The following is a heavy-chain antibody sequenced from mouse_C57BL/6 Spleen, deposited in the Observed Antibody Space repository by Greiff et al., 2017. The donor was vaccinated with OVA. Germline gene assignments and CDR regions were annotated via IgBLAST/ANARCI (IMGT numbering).Heavy chain of an antibody. D-gene: IGHD3-3*01. CDR1: GYTFTSYW. CDR2: IDPSAGYT. Sequence: QVQLQQPGAELVMPGASVKLSCKASGYTFTSYWMHWVKQRPEQGLEWIGEIDPSAGYTNYNQKFKGKSTVTVDKSSSTAYMQLSSLTSEDSAVYYCARCGIRAEGWFAYWGQGTLVTVSA. J-gene: IGHJ3*01. V-gene: IGHV1-69*01. CDR3: ARCGIRAEGWFAY.